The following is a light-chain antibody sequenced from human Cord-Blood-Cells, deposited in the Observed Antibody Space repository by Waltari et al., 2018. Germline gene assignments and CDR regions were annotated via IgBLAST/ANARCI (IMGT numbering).Light chain of an antibody. CDR1: QGISSY. CDR2: AAS. CDR3: QQLNSYPPT. J-gene: IGKJ3*01. V-gene: IGKV1-9*01. Sequence: DIQLTQSQSFLSASVGDSVTITCRASQGISSYLACYQQKPGKAPKLLIYAASTLQSGVPSRFSGSGSGTEFTLTISSLQPEDFATYYCQQLNSYPPTFGPGTKVDIK.